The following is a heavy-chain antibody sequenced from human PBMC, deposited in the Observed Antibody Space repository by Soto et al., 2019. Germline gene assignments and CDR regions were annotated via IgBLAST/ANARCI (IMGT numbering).Heavy chain of an antibody. CDR3: ARSPNYYYYGFDV. CDR2: IYYSGST. CDR1: GGSVSSGDYF. Sequence: SETLSLTCTVSGGSVSSGDYFWSWLRQSPGKRLEWIAYIYYSGSTNYNPSHKSRATISVDTSKSQVSLTLTSMTAADAALYYCARSPNYYYYGFDVWGQGTAVTVSS. V-gene: IGHV4-61*08. D-gene: IGHD3-10*01. J-gene: IGHJ6*02.